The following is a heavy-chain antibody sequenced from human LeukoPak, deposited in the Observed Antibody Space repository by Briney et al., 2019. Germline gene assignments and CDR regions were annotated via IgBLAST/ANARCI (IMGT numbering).Heavy chain of an antibody. J-gene: IGHJ3*02. CDR1: GGTFSSYA. Sequence: GSSVKVSCKASGGTFSSYAINWVRQAPGQGLQWMGRIIPIFGTANYAQKFQGRVTITTDESTSTAYMELSSLRSEDTAVYYCAIELGRAFDIWGQGTMVTVSS. D-gene: IGHD7-27*01. CDR2: IIPIFGTA. V-gene: IGHV1-69*05. CDR3: AIELGRAFDI.